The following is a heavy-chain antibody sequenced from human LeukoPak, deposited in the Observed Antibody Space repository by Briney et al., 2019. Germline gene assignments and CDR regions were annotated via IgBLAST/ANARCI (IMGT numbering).Heavy chain of an antibody. D-gene: IGHD3-3*01. CDR2: IYYSGST. J-gene: IGHJ5*02. CDR1: GGSISSHY. V-gene: IGHV4-59*11. Sequence: SETLSLTCTVSGGSISSHYWSWIRQPPGKGLEWIGYIYYSGSTNYNPSLKSRVTISVDTSKNQFSLKLSSVTAADTAVYYCARDLQNYYDFWSGYSTSGWFDPWGQGTLVTVSS. CDR3: ARDLQNYYDFWSGYSTSGWFDP.